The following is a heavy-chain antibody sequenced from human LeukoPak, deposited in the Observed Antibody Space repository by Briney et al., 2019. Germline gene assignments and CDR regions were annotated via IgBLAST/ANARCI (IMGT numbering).Heavy chain of an antibody. CDR2: IYYSGST. V-gene: IGHV4-30-4*07. J-gene: IGHJ4*02. CDR3: AREGEITMVRGVIGGLDY. CDR1: GGSISSGGYS. Sequence: PSETLSLTCAVSGGSISSGGYSWSWIRQPPGKGLEWIGYIYYSGSTYYNPSLKSRVTISVDTSKNQFSLKLSSVTAADTAVYYCAREGEITMVRGVIGGLDYWGQGTLVTVSS. D-gene: IGHD3-10*01.